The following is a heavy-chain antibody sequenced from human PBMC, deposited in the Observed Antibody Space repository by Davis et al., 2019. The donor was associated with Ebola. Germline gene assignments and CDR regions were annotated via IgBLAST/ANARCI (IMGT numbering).Heavy chain of an antibody. Sequence: FGPTLVKPTQTLTLTCTFSGFSLSTSGVGVGWIRQPPGKALEWLALIYWDDDKRYSPSLKSRLTITKDTSKNQVVLTMTNMDPVDTATYYCAHSCSGGSCYPWYYYGMDVWGQGTTVTVSS. D-gene: IGHD2-15*01. CDR2: IYWDDDK. V-gene: IGHV2-5*02. CDR1: GFSLSTSGVG. J-gene: IGHJ6*02. CDR3: AHSCSGGSCYPWYYYGMDV.